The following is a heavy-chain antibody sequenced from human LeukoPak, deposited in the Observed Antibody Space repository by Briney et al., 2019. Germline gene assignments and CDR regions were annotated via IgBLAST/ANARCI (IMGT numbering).Heavy chain of an antibody. Sequence: SVKVSCKASGGTFSSYAISWVRQAPGQGLEWMGGIIPIFGTAHSAQKFQGRVTITADKSTSTAYMELSSLRSEDTAVYYCARVGQGGDWLWPYFDYWGQGTLVTVSS. J-gene: IGHJ4*02. D-gene: IGHD2-21*02. CDR1: GGTFSSYA. CDR2: IIPIFGTA. CDR3: ARVGQGGDWLWPYFDY. V-gene: IGHV1-69*06.